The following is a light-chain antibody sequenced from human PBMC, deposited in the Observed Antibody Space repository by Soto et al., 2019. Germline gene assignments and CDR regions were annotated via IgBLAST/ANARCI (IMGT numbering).Light chain of an antibody. J-gene: IGKJ4*01. CDR2: AAS. CDR1: QSISSY. CDR3: QQSHSSPLT. Sequence: DIQMTQSPSSLSASVGDRVTITCRASQSISSYLNWYKQKPGEAPELLIYAASTLQSGVPSRFSGSGSGPDFTLTICSLQPEDSAAYYCQQSHSSPLTSGGGTKVEIK. V-gene: IGKV1-39*01.